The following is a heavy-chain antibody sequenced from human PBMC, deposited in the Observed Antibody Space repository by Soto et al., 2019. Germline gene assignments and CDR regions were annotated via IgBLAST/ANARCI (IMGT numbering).Heavy chain of an antibody. V-gene: IGHV4-59*01. CDR1: GGSISSYY. CDR2: IYYSGST. Sequence: QVQLQESGPGLVKPSETLSLTCTVSGGSISSYYWSWIRQPPGKGLEWIGYIYYSGSTNYNPSLKSRVTISVDTSKNQFSLKLSSVTAADTAVYYCARQRLQQWLVHDYWGQGTLVTVSS. D-gene: IGHD6-19*01. CDR3: ARQRLQQWLVHDY. J-gene: IGHJ4*02.